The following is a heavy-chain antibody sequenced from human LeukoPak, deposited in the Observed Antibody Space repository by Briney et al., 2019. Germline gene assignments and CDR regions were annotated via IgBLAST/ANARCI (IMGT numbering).Heavy chain of an antibody. CDR1: GFTFDDYA. CDR3: AKSQDYDILTGLDY. Sequence: PGRSLRLSCAASGFTFDDYAMHWVRQAPGKGLEWVSGTSWNSGSIGYADSVKGRFTISRDNAKNSLYLQMNSLRAEDTALYYCAKSQDYDILTGLDYWGQGTLVTVSS. J-gene: IGHJ4*02. D-gene: IGHD3-9*01. CDR2: TSWNSGSI. V-gene: IGHV3-9*01.